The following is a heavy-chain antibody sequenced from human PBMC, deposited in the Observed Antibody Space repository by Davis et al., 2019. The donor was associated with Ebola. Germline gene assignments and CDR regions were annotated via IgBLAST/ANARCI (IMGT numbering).Heavy chain of an antibody. D-gene: IGHD2-2*01. CDR2: INHSGST. CDR1: GGSFSGYY. V-gene: IGHV4-34*01. J-gene: IGHJ6*02. Sequence: MPSETLSLTCAVYGGSFSGYYWSWIRQPPGKGLEWIGEINHSGSTNYNPSLKSRVTISVDTSKNQFSLKLSSVTAADTAVYYCASGAYCSSTSCFLYYYYGMDVWGQGTTVTVSS. CDR3: ASGAYCSSTSCFLYYYYGMDV.